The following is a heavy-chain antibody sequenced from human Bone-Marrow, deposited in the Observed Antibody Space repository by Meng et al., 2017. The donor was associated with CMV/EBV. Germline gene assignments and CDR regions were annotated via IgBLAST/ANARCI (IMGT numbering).Heavy chain of an antibody. CDR1: GGSFSGYY. CDR3: ARDRGSHSYNWFDP. CDR2: IYYSGST. J-gene: IGHJ5*02. D-gene: IGHD5-18*01. Sequence: SETLTLTCAVYGGSFSGYYWSWIRQPPGKGLEWIGYIYYSGSTYYNPSLKSRVTISVDTSKNQFSLKLSSVTAADTGVYYCARDRGSHSYNWFDPWGQGTLVTVSS. V-gene: IGHV4-30-4*08.